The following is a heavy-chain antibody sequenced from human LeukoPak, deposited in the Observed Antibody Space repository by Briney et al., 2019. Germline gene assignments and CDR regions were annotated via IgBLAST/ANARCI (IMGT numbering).Heavy chain of an antibody. V-gene: IGHV1-8*03. Sequence: EASVKVSCKASGYTFTSYDINWVRQATGQGLEWMGWMNPNSGNTGYAQKFQGRVTITRNTSISTAYMELSSLRSEDTAVYYCARGRGYSYGFLYYYYYMDVWGKGTTVTVSS. CDR3: ARGRGYSYGFLYYYYYMDV. CDR1: GYTFTSYD. CDR2: MNPNSGNT. J-gene: IGHJ6*03. D-gene: IGHD5-18*01.